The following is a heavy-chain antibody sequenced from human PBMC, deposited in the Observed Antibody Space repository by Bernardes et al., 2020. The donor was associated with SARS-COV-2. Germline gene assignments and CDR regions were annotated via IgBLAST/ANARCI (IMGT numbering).Heavy chain of an antibody. CDR1: KFTVSNHY. Sequence: GGSLRLSCDASKFTVSNHYMSWVRQAPGEGLAWVSLLYSCGTPYYADTVKGRFTVSRDNSKNTLVLQMSDLRAEDTAIYYCATAPHYYYGLDVWGQGTAVIV. CDR3: ATAPHYYYGLDV. CDR2: LYSCGTP. J-gene: IGHJ6*02. V-gene: IGHV3-53*01.